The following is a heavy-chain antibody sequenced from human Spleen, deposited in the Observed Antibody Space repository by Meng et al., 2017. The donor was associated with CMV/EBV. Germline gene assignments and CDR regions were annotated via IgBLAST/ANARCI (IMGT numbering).Heavy chain of an antibody. CDR3: AGTVTDAFDI. Sequence: GSLRLSCTVSGGSISSSSYYWGWIRQPPGKGLEWMGIIYYRGSTYYNPSLKSRVTISVDTSKNQFSLKLSSVTAADTAVYYCAGTVTDAFDIWGQGTLVTVSS. J-gene: IGHJ3*02. D-gene: IGHD4-11*01. V-gene: IGHV4-39*07. CDR2: IYYRGST. CDR1: GGSISSSSYY.